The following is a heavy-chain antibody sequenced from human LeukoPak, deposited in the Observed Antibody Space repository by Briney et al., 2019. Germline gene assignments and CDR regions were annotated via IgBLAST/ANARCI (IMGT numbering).Heavy chain of an antibody. J-gene: IGHJ4*02. CDR1: GFTFSTSP. CDR3: AKKTSGPQPFDY. Sequence: GGSLRLSCVASGFTFSTSPMSWVRQAPGKGLEWVSGINSDATDTPYADSVEGRFAISRDNSKNTVYLQMNSLTAEDTAVYYCAKKTSGPQPFDYWGQGTLVTVSS. V-gene: IGHV3-23*01. CDR2: INSDATDT.